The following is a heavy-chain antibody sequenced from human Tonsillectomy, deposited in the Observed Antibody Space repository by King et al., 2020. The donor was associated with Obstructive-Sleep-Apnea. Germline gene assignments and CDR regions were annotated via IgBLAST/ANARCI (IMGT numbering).Heavy chain of an antibody. CDR3: ARAMRGSFDY. J-gene: IGHJ4*02. CDR2: INSDGGTT. CDR1: GFTLSSYW. Sequence: VQLVESGGGLVQPGGSLRLSCAASGFTLSSYWMHWVRQAPGKGLVWVSRINSDGGTTNYADSVKGRFTISRDNAKNTLYLQMNSLRAEDTAVYYCARAMRGSFDYWGRGTLVTVPS. D-gene: IGHD3-22*01. V-gene: IGHV3-74*01.